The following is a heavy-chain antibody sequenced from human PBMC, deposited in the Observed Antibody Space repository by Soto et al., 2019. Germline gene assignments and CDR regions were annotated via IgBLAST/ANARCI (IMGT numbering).Heavy chain of an antibody. D-gene: IGHD3-3*01. V-gene: IGHV4-39*01. CDR3: ASTIFGVGNWFDX. CDR1: GGSISSSSYY. CDR2: IYYSGST. Sequence: PSETLSLTCTVSGGSISSSSYYWGWIRQPPGKGLEWIGSIYYSGSTYYNPSLKSRVTISVDTSKNQFSLKLSSVTAADTAVYYCASTIFGVGNWFDXWGQGTLVTVSS. J-gene: IGHJ5*02.